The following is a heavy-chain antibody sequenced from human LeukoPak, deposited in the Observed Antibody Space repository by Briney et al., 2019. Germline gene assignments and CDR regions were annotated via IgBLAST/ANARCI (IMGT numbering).Heavy chain of an antibody. J-gene: IGHJ4*02. V-gene: IGHV3-23*01. CDR2: ISGGGAST. D-gene: IGHD6-13*01. CDR3: AKRRISWYDDFDH. Sequence: TGGSLRLSCAASGFTFSSYAMSWVRQAPGKGLEWVSSISGGGASTFYADSVKGRFTISRDNSKNTLFLRTKSLRAEDTAVYYCAKRRISWYDDFDHWGQGTLVTVSS. CDR1: GFTFSSYA.